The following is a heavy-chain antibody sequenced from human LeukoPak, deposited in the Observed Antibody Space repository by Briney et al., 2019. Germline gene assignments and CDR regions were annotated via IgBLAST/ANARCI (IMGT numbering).Heavy chain of an antibody. CDR1: GFSFTDYP. CDR2: IRTTAEGAKYA. Sequence: RPLRLSRATSGFSFTDYPMNWVRQAPGKGLEWISNIRTTAEGAKYAYYADSVKGRVTISRDDGKNTLYLHMNSLRDDDTAVYYCATDQRYAFDYWGQGILVTVSS. J-gene: IGHJ4*02. CDR3: ATDQRYAFDY. V-gene: IGHV3-48*02. D-gene: IGHD3-9*01.